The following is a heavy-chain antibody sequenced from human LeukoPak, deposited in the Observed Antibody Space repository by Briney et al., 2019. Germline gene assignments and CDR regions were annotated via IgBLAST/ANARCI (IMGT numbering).Heavy chain of an antibody. D-gene: IGHD6-19*01. CDR1: GGSISSYY. V-gene: IGHV4-59*01. Sequence: SETLSLTCTVSGGSISSYYWSWIRQPPGKGLEWIGYIYCSGTTNYNPSLKSRVTISIDTSKNQFSLKLTSVTAADTAVYYCARSSPRYSSGWYNGMDVWGQGTTVTVSS. CDR3: ARSSPRYSSGWYNGMDV. J-gene: IGHJ6*02. CDR2: IYCSGTT.